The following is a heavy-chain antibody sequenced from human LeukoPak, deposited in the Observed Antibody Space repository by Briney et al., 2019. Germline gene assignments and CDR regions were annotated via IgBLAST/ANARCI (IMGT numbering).Heavy chain of an antibody. CDR2: IYYSGST. D-gene: IGHD4-23*01. CDR3: ARPLPLGPGGNDY. CDR1: GGSISSSSYY. J-gene: IGHJ4*02. Sequence: PSETLSLTCTVSGGSISSSSYYWGWIRQPPGKGLEWIGSIYYSGSTYYNPSLKSRVTISVDTSKNQFSLKLSSVTAADTAVYYCARPLPLGPGGNDYWGQGTLVTVSS. V-gene: IGHV4-39*01.